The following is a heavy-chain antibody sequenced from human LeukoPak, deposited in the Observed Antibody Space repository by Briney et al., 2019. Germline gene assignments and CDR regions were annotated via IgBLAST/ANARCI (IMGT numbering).Heavy chain of an antibody. D-gene: IGHD6-13*01. CDR2: XXXSGST. Sequence: SETLSLTCAVYGGSFSGYYWSWIRQPPGKGXXXXXXXXXSGSTNYNPSLKSRVTISVDTSKNQFSLKLSSVTAADTAVYYCARDPGYSSSWYYSPLGDYWGQGTLVTVSS. J-gene: IGHJ4*02. CDR1: GGSFSGYY. V-gene: IGHV4-34*01. CDR3: ARDPGYSSSWYYSPLGDY.